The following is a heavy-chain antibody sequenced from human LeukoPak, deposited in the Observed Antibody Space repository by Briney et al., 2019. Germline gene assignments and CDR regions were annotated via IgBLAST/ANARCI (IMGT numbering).Heavy chain of an antibody. V-gene: IGHV3-64*01. CDR2: ISSNGGTT. CDR1: GFNFSSYA. CDR3: ARGRSVNYGSRYFDF. D-gene: IGHD3-10*01. Sequence: PGGSLRLSCAASGFNFSSYAIHWVRQAPGKGLEYVSVISSNGGTTYYVNSVKGRFTISRDNSKNTVYLQMGSLRAEDTAVYYCARGRSVNYGSRYFDFWGQGTLVTVSS. J-gene: IGHJ4*02.